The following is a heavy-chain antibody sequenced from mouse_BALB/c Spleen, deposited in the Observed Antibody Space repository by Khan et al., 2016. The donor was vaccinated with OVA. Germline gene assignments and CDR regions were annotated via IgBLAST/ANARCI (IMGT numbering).Heavy chain of an antibody. Sequence: QIQLVQSGPELKKPGETVKISCKASGYTFTDYSMHWVKQAPGKGLKWMGWINTETGEPTYADDFKGRFAFSLETSASTAYLQINNLKNEETATYFCARAYYGYFFAYWGLGTLVTVSA. J-gene: IGHJ3*01. V-gene: IGHV9-2-1*01. D-gene: IGHD2-9*01. CDR1: GYTFTDYS. CDR3: ARAYYGYFFAY. CDR2: INTETGEP.